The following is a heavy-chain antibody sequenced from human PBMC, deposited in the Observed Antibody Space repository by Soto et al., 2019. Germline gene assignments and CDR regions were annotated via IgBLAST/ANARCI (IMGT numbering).Heavy chain of an antibody. D-gene: IGHD2-2*01. J-gene: IGHJ6*03. CDR1: GYTFTSYG. Sequence: QVQLVQSGAEVKKPGASVKVSCKASGYTFTSYGISWVRQAPGQGLEWMEWISAYNGNTNYAQKLQGRVTMTTDTSTSTAYMELRSLRSDDTAVYYCARALYCSSTSCPERDYYYYMDVWGKGTTVTVSS. CDR2: ISAYNGNT. CDR3: ARALYCSSTSCPERDYYYYMDV. V-gene: IGHV1-18*01.